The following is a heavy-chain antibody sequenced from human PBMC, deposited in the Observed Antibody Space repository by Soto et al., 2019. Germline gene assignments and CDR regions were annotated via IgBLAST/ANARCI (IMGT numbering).Heavy chain of an antibody. Sequence: EVQFLESGGDLVQPGGSLRLSCAASGITFSSLGMSWVRQAPGKGLEWVSFISISGTNTYYASSVRGRFTISRDNSKDTLYLQMNSLGAEDTAVYFCAKLTGDFDYWGQGTLVTVSS. D-gene: IGHD7-27*01. CDR2: ISISGTNT. CDR1: GITFSSLG. CDR3: AKLTGDFDY. V-gene: IGHV3-23*01. J-gene: IGHJ4*02.